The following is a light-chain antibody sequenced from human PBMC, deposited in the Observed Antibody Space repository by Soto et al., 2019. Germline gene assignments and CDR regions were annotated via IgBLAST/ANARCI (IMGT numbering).Light chain of an antibody. CDR1: QSIGNW. Sequence: EILMTQSPATLSASPGERVILTCRASQSIGNWLAWYQHKPGKAPKLLIDTASSLESGVPTRVSGSGSGTDFTLTSSSLQPEDFETYYWQQDNRYVFGPGTKLEI. CDR2: TAS. V-gene: IGKV1-5*03. CDR3: QQDNRYV. J-gene: IGKJ3*01.